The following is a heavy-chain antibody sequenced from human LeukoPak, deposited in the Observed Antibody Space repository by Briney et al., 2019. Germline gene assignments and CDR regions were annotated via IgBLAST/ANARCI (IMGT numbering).Heavy chain of an antibody. CDR1: GGSISSYY. Sequence: PSETLSLTCTVSGGSISSYYWSWIRQPPGKGLEWIGYIYYSGSTNYNPSLKSRVTISVDTSKNQFSLKLSSVTAADTAVYYCAALLIAVADTNAFDIWGQGTMVTVSS. CDR3: AALLIAVADTNAFDI. V-gene: IGHV4-59*01. J-gene: IGHJ3*02. D-gene: IGHD6-19*01. CDR2: IYYSGST.